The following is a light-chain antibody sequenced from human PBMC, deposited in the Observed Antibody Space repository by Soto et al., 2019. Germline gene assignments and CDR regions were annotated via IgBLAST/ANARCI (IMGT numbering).Light chain of an antibody. CDR1: RSNIGRNF. J-gene: IGLJ2*01. CDR3: QVWDSTTNHQVV. V-gene: IGLV1-47*01. CDR2: RNN. Sequence: QSVLTQSPSASGTPGQRVTISCSGSRSNIGRNFAYWYQHVPGTAPRLLIQRNNERPSGVPDRFSGSNSGNMATLTITRVEAGDEADYFCQVWDSTTNHQVVFGGGTKLTVL.